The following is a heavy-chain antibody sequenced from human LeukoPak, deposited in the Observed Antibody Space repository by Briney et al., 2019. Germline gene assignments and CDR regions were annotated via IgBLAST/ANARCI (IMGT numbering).Heavy chain of an antibody. CDR2: INHSGST. J-gene: IGHJ4*02. D-gene: IGHD6-19*01. CDR3: ARDRQWLPLDY. V-gene: IGHV4-34*01. Sequence: SETLSLTCAVYGGSFSGYYWSWIRQPPGKGLEWIGEINHSGSTNYNPSLKSRVTISVDTSKNQFSLKLSSVTAADTAVYYCARDRQWLPLDYWGQGTLVTVSS. CDR1: GGSFSGYY.